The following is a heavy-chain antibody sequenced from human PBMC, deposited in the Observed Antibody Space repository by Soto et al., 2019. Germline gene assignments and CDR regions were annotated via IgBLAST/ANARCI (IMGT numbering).Heavy chain of an antibody. D-gene: IGHD2-2*01. CDR2: ISSNGGST. Sequence: PGGSLRLSCSASVFTFSSYAMHWVRQAPGKGLEYVSAISSNGGSTYYADSVKGRFTISRDNSKDTLYLQMSSLRAEDTAVYYCVKGYCSSTSCQYNWFDPWGQGTLVTVSS. V-gene: IGHV3-64D*08. CDR3: VKGYCSSTSCQYNWFDP. CDR1: VFTFSSYA. J-gene: IGHJ5*02.